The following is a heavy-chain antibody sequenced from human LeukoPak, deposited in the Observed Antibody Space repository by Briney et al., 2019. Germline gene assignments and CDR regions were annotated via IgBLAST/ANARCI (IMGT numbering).Heavy chain of an antibody. V-gene: IGHV4-34*01. D-gene: IGHD6-19*01. CDR3: ARGGFSGWALYYFDY. J-gene: IGHJ4*02. CDR1: GGSFSGYY. CDR2: INHSGST. Sequence: PSETLSLTCAVYGGSFSGYYWSWIRQPPGKGLEWIGEINHSGSTNYNPSLKSRVTISVDTSKNQFSLKLSSVTAADTAVYYCARGGFSGWALYYFDYWGQGTLVTVSS.